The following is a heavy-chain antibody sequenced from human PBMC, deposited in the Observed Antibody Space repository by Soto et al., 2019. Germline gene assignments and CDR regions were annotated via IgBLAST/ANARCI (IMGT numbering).Heavy chain of an antibody. Sequence: PGGSLRLSCAASGFTFSSYAMSWVRQAPGKGLEWVSAISGSGGSTYYADSVKGRFTISRDNSKNTLYLQMNSLRAEDTAVYYCAKERVVHITGYYYFYGMDVWGQGTTVTVSS. V-gene: IGHV3-23*01. CDR2: ISGSGGST. J-gene: IGHJ6*02. D-gene: IGHD2-15*01. CDR1: GFTFSSYA. CDR3: AKERVVHITGYYYFYGMDV.